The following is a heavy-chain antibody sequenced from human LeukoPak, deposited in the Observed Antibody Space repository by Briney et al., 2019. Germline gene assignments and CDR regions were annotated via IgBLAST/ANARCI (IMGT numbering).Heavy chain of an antibody. CDR1: GYTFTSYG. J-gene: IGHJ6*03. CDR2: ISAYNGNT. V-gene: IGHV1-18*01. Sequence: ASVKVSCKASGYTFTSYGISWVRQAPGQGLEWMGWISAYNGNTNYAQKLQGRVTMTTDTSTSTAYMELRSLRSDDTAVYYCARDLEALTIFGVVTDYYYYMDVWGKGTTVTVSS. D-gene: IGHD3-3*01. CDR3: ARDLEALTIFGVVTDYYYYMDV.